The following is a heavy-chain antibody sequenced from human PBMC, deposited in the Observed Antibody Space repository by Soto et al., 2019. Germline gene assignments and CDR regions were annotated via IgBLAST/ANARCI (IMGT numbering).Heavy chain of an antibody. V-gene: IGHV4-31*03. J-gene: IGHJ4*02. CDR2: IHYNGGT. D-gene: IGHD5-12*01. CDR1: GGSISSGGYY. CDR3: ARDRGGYGNFDS. Sequence: QVQLQESGPGLVKFSQTLSLTCTVSGGSISSGGYYWNWIRQHPGKGLEWIGYIHYNGGTYGNPSPRSRATISVDTSKNQFSLKLTSVTAADTAVYYCARDRGGYGNFDSWRQGTLVTVSS.